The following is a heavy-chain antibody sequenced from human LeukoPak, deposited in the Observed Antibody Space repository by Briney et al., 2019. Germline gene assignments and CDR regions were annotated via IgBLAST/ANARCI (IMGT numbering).Heavy chain of an antibody. CDR3: ARHPLRIAANWFDP. J-gene: IGHJ5*02. V-gene: IGHV4-4*09. D-gene: IGHD6-13*01. CDR1: GGSISSYY. Sequence: SETLSLTCTVSGGSISSYYWSWIRQPPGKGLEWIGYIYTSGSTNYNPSLMSRVTISVDTSKNQFSLKLSSVTAADTAVYYCARHPLRIAANWFDPWGQGTLVTVSS. CDR2: IYTSGST.